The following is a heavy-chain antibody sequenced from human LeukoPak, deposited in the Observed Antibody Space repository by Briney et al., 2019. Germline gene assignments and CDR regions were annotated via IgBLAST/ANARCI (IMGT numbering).Heavy chain of an antibody. CDR2: INPSGGST. V-gene: IGHV1-46*01. CDR3: ARDQPGHSSDYYGMDV. CDR1: GYTFSSYY. J-gene: IGHJ6*02. Sequence: ASVKVSCKASGYTFSSYYMHWVRQAPGQGLEWTGIINPSGGSTSYAQKFQGRVTMTRDTSTSTVYMELSSLRSEDTAVYYCARDQPGHSSDYYGMDVWGQGTTVTVSS. D-gene: IGHD4-11*01.